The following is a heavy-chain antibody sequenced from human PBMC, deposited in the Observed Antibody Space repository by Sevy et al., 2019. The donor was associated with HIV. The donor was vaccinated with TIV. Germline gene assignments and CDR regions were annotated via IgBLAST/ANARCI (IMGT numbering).Heavy chain of an antibody. D-gene: IGHD1-26*01. V-gene: IGHV3-7*03. CDR1: GFNFRNFW. CDR2: IKQDGSGA. Sequence: GGSLRLSCVASGFNFRNFWMSWVRQAPGKGLECVADIKQDGSGAYYADSVNGRFTISRDNAKNSLYLQMNSLRDEDTAMYFCVRDKEVGASILDAWGQGTPVTVSS. J-gene: IGHJ5*02. CDR3: VRDKEVGASILDA.